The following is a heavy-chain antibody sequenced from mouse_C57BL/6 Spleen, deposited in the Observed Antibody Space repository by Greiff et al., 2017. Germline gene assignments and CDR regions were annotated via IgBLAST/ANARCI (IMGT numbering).Heavy chain of an antibody. D-gene: IGHD2-3*01. J-gene: IGHJ2*01. CDR1: GYTFTSYW. CDR2: IDPYDSET. CDR3: TIACFYVDY. V-gene: IGHV1-52*01. Sequence: QVQLQQPGAELVRPGSSVKLSCKASGYTFTSYWMHWVKQRPIQGLEWIGNIDPYDSETHYNQKFKDKATLTVAKSSSTAFMQISSLTSDYSAVYYCTIACFYVDYWGQGTTLTVSS.